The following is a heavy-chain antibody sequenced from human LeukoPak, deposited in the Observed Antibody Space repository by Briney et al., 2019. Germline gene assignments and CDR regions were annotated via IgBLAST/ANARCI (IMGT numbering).Heavy chain of an antibody. CDR3: ARVGYFGSGNYNSFDI. J-gene: IGHJ3*02. CDR2: ISSSGNTI. V-gene: IGHV3-11*01. Sequence: PGGSLRLSCVASGFIFSDHYMSWVRDAPGEGLGWVSYISSSGNTIYYGDSEKDRFTISRYNARDNAKNSLYLQMNSLRAEDTAVYFCARVGYFGSGNYNSFDIWGRGTMVTVSS. CDR1: GFIFSDHY. D-gene: IGHD3-10*01.